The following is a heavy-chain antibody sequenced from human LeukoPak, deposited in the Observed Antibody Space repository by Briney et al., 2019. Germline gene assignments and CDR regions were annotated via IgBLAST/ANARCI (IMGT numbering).Heavy chain of an antibody. Sequence: GGSLRLSCAASGFTFSSYEMNWVRQAPGKGLEWVSYISGGSNIIHYADSVRGRFTISRDDAKSSLYLQMDSLRAEDTAVYYCASSGVKSVTTHGPWGQGTLVTVSS. V-gene: IGHV3-48*03. CDR3: ASSGVKSVTTHGP. CDR2: ISGGSNII. J-gene: IGHJ5*02. CDR1: GFTFSSYE. D-gene: IGHD4-17*01.